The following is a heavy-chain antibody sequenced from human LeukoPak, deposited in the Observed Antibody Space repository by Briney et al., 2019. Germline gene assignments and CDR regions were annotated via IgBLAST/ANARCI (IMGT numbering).Heavy chain of an antibody. Sequence: SETLSLTCTVSGGSISSYYWSWIRQPPGKGLEWIGYIYYSGSTNYSPSLKSRVTISVDTSKNQFSLRLSSVTAADTAVYYCARSEYSYGADAFDIWGQGTMVTVSS. D-gene: IGHD5-18*01. CDR1: GGSISSYY. CDR3: ARSEYSYGADAFDI. J-gene: IGHJ3*02. V-gene: IGHV4-59*01. CDR2: IYYSGST.